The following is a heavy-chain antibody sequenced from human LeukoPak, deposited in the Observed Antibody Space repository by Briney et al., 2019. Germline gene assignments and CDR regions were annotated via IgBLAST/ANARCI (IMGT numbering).Heavy chain of an antibody. D-gene: IGHD6-13*01. Sequence: PSETLSLTCTVSGGSISSYYWSWIRQPPGKGLEWIGYIYYSGSTNYNPSLKSRVTISVDTSKNQFSLKLSSVTAADTAVYYCARQAGYYYYGMTSGAKGPRSPSP. CDR1: GGSISSYY. CDR3: ARQAGYYYYGMTS. J-gene: IGHJ6*02. CDR2: IYYSGST. V-gene: IGHV4-59*01.